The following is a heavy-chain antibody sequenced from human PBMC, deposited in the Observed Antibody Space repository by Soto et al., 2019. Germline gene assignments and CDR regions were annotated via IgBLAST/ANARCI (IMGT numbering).Heavy chain of an antibody. CDR3: ARNRLLWFEDFDP. V-gene: IGHV1-3*01. D-gene: IGHD3-10*01. CDR2: INAGNGNT. CDR1: GYTFITYS. Sequence: QVQLVQSGAEVKKPGASVKVSCKASGYTFITYSMHWVRQAPGQRLEWIGSINAGNGNTKYSPRFQGRVTMTRDTSATTAYMELSSLRSEDTAVYYCARNRLLWFEDFDPWGQGTLVTVSS. J-gene: IGHJ5*02.